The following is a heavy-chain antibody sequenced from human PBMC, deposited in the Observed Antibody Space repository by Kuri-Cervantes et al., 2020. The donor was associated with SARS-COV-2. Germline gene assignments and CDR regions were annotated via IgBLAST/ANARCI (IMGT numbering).Heavy chain of an antibody. V-gene: IGHV4-31*02. Sequence: SCTVSGVSVTTFGSYWTWIRQPPGKGLEWVGYIYYNGSTYYNPSLRSRVIVSVDRSENQFSLNLNSVTAADTALYYCARGAIDWGQGTLVTVSS. D-gene: IGHD2/OR15-2a*01. CDR1: GVSVTTFGSY. J-gene: IGHJ4*02. CDR3: ARGAID. CDR2: IYYNGST.